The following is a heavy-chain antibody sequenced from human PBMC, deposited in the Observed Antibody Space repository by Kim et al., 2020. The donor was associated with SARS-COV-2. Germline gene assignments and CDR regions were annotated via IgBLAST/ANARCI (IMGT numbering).Heavy chain of an antibody. D-gene: IGHD3-22*01. CDR2: ISSSGSTI. CDR1: GFTFGTSS. CDR3: AREREYYYDTTSYYYENAFDV. J-gene: IGHJ3*01. V-gene: IGHV3-48*02. Sequence: GGSLRLSCAASGFTFGTSSINWVRQAPGRGLVWVSYISSSGSTIYYADSLKGRFTISRDNAKNSVYLQMNSLRDGDTAVYYCAREREYYYDTTSYYYENAFDVWGQGTMVTVSS.